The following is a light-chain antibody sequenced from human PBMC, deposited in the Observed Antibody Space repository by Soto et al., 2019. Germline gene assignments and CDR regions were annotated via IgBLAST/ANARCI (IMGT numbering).Light chain of an antibody. CDR2: DVS. CDR1: SSDVGVYNY. CDR3: SSYTTSSTLV. Sequence: QSALTQPASVSGSPGQSITISCTGSSSDVGVYNYVSWYQQHPGKAPKLMIYDVSNRPSGVSNRFSGSKSGNTDSLTISGLQAEDEADYYCSSYTTSSTLVFGGGTKLTVL. J-gene: IGLJ2*01. V-gene: IGLV2-14*03.